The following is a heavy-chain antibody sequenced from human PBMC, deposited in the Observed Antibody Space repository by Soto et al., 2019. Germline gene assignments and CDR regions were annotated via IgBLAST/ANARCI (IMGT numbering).Heavy chain of an antibody. V-gene: IGHV3-74*01. J-gene: IGHJ4*02. D-gene: IGHD1-7*01. CDR3: ARAGDWNYVQDL. CDR1: GFTFTNYR. CDR2: INSDGTRI. Sequence: EVQLVESGGGLVQPGGSLRLSCAASGFTFTNYRIHWVRQAPGKGLVWVARINSDGTRINYADSVKGRFTISRDNAKNTVFLQMNSLRDEDSAVYFCARAGDWNYVQDLWCQGTLVTVSS.